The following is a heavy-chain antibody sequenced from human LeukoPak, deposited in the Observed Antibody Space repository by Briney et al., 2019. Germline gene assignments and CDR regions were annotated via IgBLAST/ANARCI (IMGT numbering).Heavy chain of an antibody. CDR3: ARETIFGLVGDY. CDR2: INPNSGGT. CDR1: GYTFTGYY. J-gene: IGHJ4*02. D-gene: IGHD3-3*01. Sequence: ASVKVSCKASGYTFTGYYMHWVRQAPGQGLEWMGWINPNSGGTKFTQKFQGRVTFTRDTSITTAYMELSRLKSDDSAVYYCARETIFGLVGDYWGQGTLVTVSS. V-gene: IGHV1-2*02.